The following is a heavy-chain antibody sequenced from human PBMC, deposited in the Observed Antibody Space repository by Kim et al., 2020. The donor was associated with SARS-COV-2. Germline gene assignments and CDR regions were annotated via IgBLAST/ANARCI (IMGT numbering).Heavy chain of an antibody. Sequence: SETLSLTCTVSGGSISSSSYYWGWIRQPPGKGLEWIGSIYYSGSTYYNPSLKSRVTISVDTSKNQFSLKLSSVTAADTAVYYCARLPGIVVAESDAFDI. D-gene: IGHD2-2*01. J-gene: IGHJ3*02. CDR2: IYYSGST. V-gene: IGHV4-39*01. CDR1: GGSISSSSYY. CDR3: ARLPGIVVAESDAFDI.